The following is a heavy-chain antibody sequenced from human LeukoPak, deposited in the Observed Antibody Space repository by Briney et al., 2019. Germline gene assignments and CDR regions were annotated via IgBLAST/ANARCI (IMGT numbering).Heavy chain of an antibody. V-gene: IGHV3-21*01. CDR3: ARIHYNWNHGGFDP. Sequence: RGGSLLLSCAASGFTFSSYSMNWVRQAPGKGLEWVSSISSSSSYIYYADSVKGRFTISRDNAKNSLYLQMNSLRAEDTAVYYCARIHYNWNHGGFDPWGQGTLVTVSS. CDR2: ISSSSSYI. D-gene: IGHD1-14*01. CDR1: GFTFSSYS. J-gene: IGHJ5*02.